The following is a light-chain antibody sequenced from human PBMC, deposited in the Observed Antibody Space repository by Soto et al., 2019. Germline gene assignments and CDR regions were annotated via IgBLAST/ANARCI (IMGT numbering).Light chain of an antibody. CDR3: SSYTSSSTYV. Sequence: QSPLTHPASVSGSPGQSNTISCTGTSSDVGDYNYDSWHQLHPGKDPNLMVYEVSNRPSGVSNRFSGSKSGNTASLTISGLQAEDEADYYCSSYTSSSTYVFGTGTKVTVL. CDR2: EVS. V-gene: IGLV2-14*01. CDR1: SSDVGDYNY. J-gene: IGLJ1*01.